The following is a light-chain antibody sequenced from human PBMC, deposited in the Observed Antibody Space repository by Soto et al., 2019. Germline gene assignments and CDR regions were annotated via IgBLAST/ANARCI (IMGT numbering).Light chain of an antibody. V-gene: IGKV1-39*01. Sequence: DIQMTQSPSSLSASVGDRVTITCRASQSISSYLNWYQQKPGKAPKLLIYAASSLQSGVPSRFSGSGSGTDFTLTISLQPEDFATYYCQQSDSIPITFGQGTRLEIK. CDR3: QQSDSIPIT. J-gene: IGKJ5*01. CDR1: QSISSY. CDR2: AAS.